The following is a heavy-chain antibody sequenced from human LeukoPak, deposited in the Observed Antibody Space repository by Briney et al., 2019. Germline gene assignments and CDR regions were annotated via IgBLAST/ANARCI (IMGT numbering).Heavy chain of an antibody. CDR3: ARDRYYYDSSGYYSFVY. CDR1: GGSISSSNY. Sequence: PSETLSLTCTVSGGSISSSNYWGWIRQPPGKGLEWIGSIYYSGSTYYNPSLRSRVTISVDTSKNQFSLKLSSVTAADTAVYYCARDRYYYDSSGYYSFVYWGQGTLVTVSS. CDR2: IYYSGST. D-gene: IGHD3-22*01. J-gene: IGHJ4*02. V-gene: IGHV4-39*07.